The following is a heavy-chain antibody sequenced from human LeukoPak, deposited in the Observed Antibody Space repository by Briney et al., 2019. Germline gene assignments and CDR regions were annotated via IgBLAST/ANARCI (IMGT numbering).Heavy chain of an antibody. D-gene: IGHD2-15*01. CDR3: ARDLASVGLPYFDY. J-gene: IGHJ4*02. V-gene: IGHV3-21*01. Sequence: TGGSLRLSCAASGFIFSSYAMSWVRQAPGKGLEWVSSISSSSSYIYYADSVKGRFTISRDNAKNSLYLQMNSLRAEDTAVYYCARDLASVGLPYFDYWGQGTLVTVSS. CDR1: GFIFSSYA. CDR2: ISSSSSYI.